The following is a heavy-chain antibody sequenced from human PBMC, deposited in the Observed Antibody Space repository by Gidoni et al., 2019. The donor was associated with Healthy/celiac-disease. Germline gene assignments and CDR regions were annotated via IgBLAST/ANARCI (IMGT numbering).Heavy chain of an antibody. CDR2: IYYSGST. D-gene: IGHD2-2*01. Sequence: QVQLQESGPGLVKPSETLSLTCTVSGGSISSYYWSWIRQPPGKGLEWIGYIYYSGSTNYNPSLKSRVTISVDTSKNQFSLKLSSVTAADTAVYYCARGAGRSRYYYYYMDVWGKGTTVTVSS. V-gene: IGHV4-59*01. CDR1: GGSISSYY. CDR3: ARGAGRSRYYYYYMDV. J-gene: IGHJ6*03.